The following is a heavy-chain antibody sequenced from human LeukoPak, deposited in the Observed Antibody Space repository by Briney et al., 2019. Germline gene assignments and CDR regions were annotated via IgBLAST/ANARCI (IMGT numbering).Heavy chain of an antibody. CDR1: GYTFTSYG. V-gene: IGHV1-18*01. CDR3: ARGDILTGSYYYGMDV. Sequence: ASVKVSCKASGYTFTSYGISWVRQAPGQGLEWMGWISAYNGNTNYAQKLQGRVTMTTDTSTSTAYMELRSLRSDDTAVYYCARGDILTGSYYYGMDVWGQGTTVTVSS. J-gene: IGHJ6*02. CDR2: ISAYNGNT. D-gene: IGHD3-9*01.